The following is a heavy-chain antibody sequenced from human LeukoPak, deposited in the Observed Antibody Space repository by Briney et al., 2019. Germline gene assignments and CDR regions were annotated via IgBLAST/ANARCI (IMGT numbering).Heavy chain of an antibody. CDR3: ARDWNGSGWPTDY. J-gene: IGHJ4*02. V-gene: IGHV3-7*05. Sequence: GGSLRLSYPASGWTFSSYWMSWVRQAPGKGMEWVANINLDGSQKYYVDSVRGRFTISRDNAKNSLYLQMNSLRVEDTAVYYCARDWNGSGWPTDYWGQGTLVTVSS. CDR1: GWTFSSYW. CDR2: INLDGSQK. D-gene: IGHD6-19*01.